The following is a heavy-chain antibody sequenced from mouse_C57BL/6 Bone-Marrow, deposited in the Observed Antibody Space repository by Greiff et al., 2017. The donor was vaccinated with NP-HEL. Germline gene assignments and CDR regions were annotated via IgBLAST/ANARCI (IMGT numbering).Heavy chain of an antibody. D-gene: IGHD2-2*01. J-gene: IGHJ4*01. Sequence: VQLQQSGPELVKPGASVKISCKASGYAFSSSWMNWVKQRPGKGLEWIGRIYPGDGDTNYNGKFKGKATLTADKSSSTAYMQLSSLTSEDSAVYFCARSNSIYGYDYGYAMDYWGQGTSVTVSS. CDR1: GYAFSSSW. CDR3: ARSNSIYGYDYGYAMDY. V-gene: IGHV1-82*01. CDR2: IYPGDGDT.